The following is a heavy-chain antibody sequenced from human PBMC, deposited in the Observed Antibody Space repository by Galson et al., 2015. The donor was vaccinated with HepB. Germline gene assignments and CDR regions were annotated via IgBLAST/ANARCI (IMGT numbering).Heavy chain of an antibody. CDR2: IYYSGST. CDR3: ARDAYDSSGYYLFFDY. D-gene: IGHD3-22*01. V-gene: IGHV4-59*01. CDR1: GGSISSYY. Sequence: TLSLTCTVSGGSISSYYWSWIRQPPGKGLEWIGYIYYSGSTNYNPSLKSRVTISVDTSKNQFSLKLSSVTAADTAVYYCARDAYDSSGYYLFFDYWGQGTLVTVSS. J-gene: IGHJ4*02.